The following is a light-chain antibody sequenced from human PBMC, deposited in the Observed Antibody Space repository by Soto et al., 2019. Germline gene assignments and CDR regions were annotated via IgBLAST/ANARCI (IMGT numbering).Light chain of an antibody. Sequence: QSALTQPASVSGSPGQSITISCSGTSSDVGNYNLVSWYQHHPGKAPKLMIYEDSNRPSGVSNRFSGSNSGNTASLPISGRQTEDEADYFCYSYAGSRTFVFGSGTKVTVL. V-gene: IGLV2-23*01. CDR3: YSYAGSRTFV. CDR2: EDS. CDR1: SSDVGNYNL. J-gene: IGLJ1*01.